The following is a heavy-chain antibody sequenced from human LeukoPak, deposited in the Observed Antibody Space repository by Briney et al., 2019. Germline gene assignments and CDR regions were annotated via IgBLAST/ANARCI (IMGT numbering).Heavy chain of an antibody. V-gene: IGHV4-30-4*01. CDR2: IYYSGST. J-gene: IGHJ6*02. CDR3: AGSTATYYYGMDV. CDR1: GGSISSGDYY. Sequence: SETLSLTCTVSGGSISSGDYYWSWIRQPLGKGLEWIGYIYYSGSTYYNPSLKSRVTISVDTSKNQFSLKLSSVTAADTAVYYCAGSTATYYYGMDVWGQGTTVTVSS. D-gene: IGHD4-17*01.